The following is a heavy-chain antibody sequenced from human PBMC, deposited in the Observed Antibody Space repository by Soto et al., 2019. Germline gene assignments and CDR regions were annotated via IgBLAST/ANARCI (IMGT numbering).Heavy chain of an antibody. Sequence: DEQLVESGGDLVQPGGSLRLSCAASGFVFRTNAISWVRQRPGQGLEWVSAIRGSGDNTYYADSVKGRFSISRDNSKNTLFLQMNSLRAEDTAMYYCASLKIYCRGETCNSGYHDYWGQGTLVTVSS. CDR1: GFVFRTNA. J-gene: IGHJ4*02. V-gene: IGHV3-23*04. CDR3: ASLKIYCRGETCNSGYHDY. D-gene: IGHD2-15*01. CDR2: IRGSGDNT.